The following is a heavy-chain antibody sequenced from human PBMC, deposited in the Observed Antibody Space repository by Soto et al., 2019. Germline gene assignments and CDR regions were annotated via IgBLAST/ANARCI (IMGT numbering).Heavy chain of an antibody. V-gene: IGHV5-51*01. CDR3: ARLAAAGPLYFDY. Sequence: PGESLKISCTGSGYSFTSYWIGWVRQMPGKGLEWLGIIYPGDSDTRYSPSFQGQVNISADKSIRTAYLQWSSLKASDTAMYYCARLAAAGPLYFDYWGQGTLVNVSS. CDR1: GYSFTSYW. CDR2: IYPGDSDT. J-gene: IGHJ4*02. D-gene: IGHD6-13*01.